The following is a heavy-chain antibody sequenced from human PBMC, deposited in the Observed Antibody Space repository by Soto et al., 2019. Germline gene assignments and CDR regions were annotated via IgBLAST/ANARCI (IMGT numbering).Heavy chain of an antibody. CDR1: GGSISSGGYY. J-gene: IGHJ5*02. CDR3: AGLGMVAGHREFDP. V-gene: IGHV4-31*03. CDR2: IYYSGST. Sequence: SETLSLTCTVSGGSISSGGYYWSWIRQHPGKGLEWIGYIYYSGSTYYNPSLKSRVTISVDTSKNQFSLKLSSVTAADTAVYYCAGLGMVAGHREFDPWGQGTLVTVSS. D-gene: IGHD2-15*01.